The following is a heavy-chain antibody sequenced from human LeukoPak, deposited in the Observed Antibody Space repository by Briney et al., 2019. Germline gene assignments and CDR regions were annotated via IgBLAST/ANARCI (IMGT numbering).Heavy chain of an antibody. CDR1: GYNFNNYG. J-gene: IGHJ6*02. V-gene: IGHV1-18*01. CDR2: ISAKTGNT. CDR3: ARGSYPYSHGMDV. Sequence: GASVKVSCKASGYNFNNYGVSWVRQAPGQGLEWMGWISAKTGNTNYAQKVQGRVTMTTDTSTTTAYKELRSLGSDDTAVYYCARGSYPYSHGMDVWGQGTTVTVSS. D-gene: IGHD1-26*01.